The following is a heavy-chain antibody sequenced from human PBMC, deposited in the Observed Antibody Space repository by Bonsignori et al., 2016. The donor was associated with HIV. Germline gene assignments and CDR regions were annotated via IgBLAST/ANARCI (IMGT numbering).Heavy chain of an antibody. J-gene: IGHJ4*02. CDR3: AKGGMTIGGRTIGAN. D-gene: IGHD4/OR15-4a*01. Sequence: VRQAPGKGLEWVSVISGSGDSAYYEDSVKGRFTVSRDNSRNTVYLQMNSLRAEDTAIYYCAKGGMTIGGRTIGANWGQGIQVTVSS. CDR2: ISGSGDSA. V-gene: IGHV3-23*01.